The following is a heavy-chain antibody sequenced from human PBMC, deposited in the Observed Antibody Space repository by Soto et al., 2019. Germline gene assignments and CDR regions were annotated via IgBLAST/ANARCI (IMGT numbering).Heavy chain of an antibody. V-gene: IGHV3-7*01. CDR2: IKQDGSEK. J-gene: IGHJ4*02. CDR1: GFTFSSHW. D-gene: IGHD4-17*01. CDR3: ARGPITTVTYYFDY. Sequence: EVQLVESGGGLVQPGGSLRLSCAASGFTFSSHWMSWVRQAPGKGLEWVANIKQDGSEKYYVDSVKGRFTISRDNAKNSLYLQMNSLRAEDTAVYYCARGPITTVTYYFDYWGQGTLVTVSS.